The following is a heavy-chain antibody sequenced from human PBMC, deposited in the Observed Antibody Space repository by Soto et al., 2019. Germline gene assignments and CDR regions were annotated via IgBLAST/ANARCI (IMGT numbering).Heavy chain of an antibody. CDR1: GYRFSSFW. J-gene: IGHJ4*02. V-gene: IGHV5-51*01. D-gene: IGHD2-15*01. CDR2: IYPGDATT. Sequence: GESLKISCKISGYRFSSFWIAWVRQKPGKGLEWMGIIYPGDATTIYSPSFQGRLTISVDMSISTAHLQWYDLKASDSAMYYCARHIGYYFDYWGQGTLVTVSS. CDR3: ARHIGYYFDY.